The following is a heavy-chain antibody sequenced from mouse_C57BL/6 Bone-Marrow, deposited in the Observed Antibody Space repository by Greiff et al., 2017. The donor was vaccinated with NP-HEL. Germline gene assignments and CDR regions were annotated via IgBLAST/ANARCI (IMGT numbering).Heavy chain of an antibody. V-gene: IGHV1-42*01. J-gene: IGHJ4*01. D-gene: IGHD2-4*01. Sequence: EVQLQQSGPELVKPGASVKISCKASGYSFTGYYMNWVKQSPEKSLEWIGEINPSTGGTTYNQKFKAKATLTVDKSSSTAYMQIKSLTSEDSAVYYCARGGGYDYDGDYWGQGTSVTVSS. CDR1: GYSFTGYY. CDR2: INPSTGGT. CDR3: ARGGGYDYDGDY.